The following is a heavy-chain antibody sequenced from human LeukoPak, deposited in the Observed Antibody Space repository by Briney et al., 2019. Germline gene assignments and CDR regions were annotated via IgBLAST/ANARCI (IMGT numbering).Heavy chain of an antibody. CDR3: ARDPPNFDI. J-gene: IGHJ3*02. Sequence: PGGSLRLSCAAAGFTLSRYAMSWVRQAPGEGLEWVSYIGRIGSTIYYAHSVKGRSSPSRDNAKNSLYLQMNTLRAEAPAVYYCARDPPNFDIWGQGTMVTVSS. V-gene: IGHV3-48*04. CDR1: GFTLSRYA. CDR2: IGRIGSTI.